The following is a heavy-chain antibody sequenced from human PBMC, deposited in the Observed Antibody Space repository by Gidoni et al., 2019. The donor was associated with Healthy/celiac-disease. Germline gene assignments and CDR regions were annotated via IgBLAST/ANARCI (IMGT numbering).Heavy chain of an antibody. D-gene: IGHD4-17*01. CDR2: INHSGST. CDR1: GGSFSGYY. V-gene: IGHV4-34*01. CDR3: ARSYGDYVRIWFDP. Sequence: QVQLQQWGAGLLKPSETLSLTCAVSGGSFSGYYWSWIRQPPGKGLEWIGEINHSGSTNYNPSLKSRVTISVDTSKNQFSLKLSSVTAADTAVYYCARSYGDYVRIWFDPWGQGTLVTVSS. J-gene: IGHJ5*02.